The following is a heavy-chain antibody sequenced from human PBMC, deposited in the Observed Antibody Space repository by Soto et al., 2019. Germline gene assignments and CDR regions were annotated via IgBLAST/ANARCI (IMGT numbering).Heavy chain of an antibody. V-gene: IGHV1-69*13. D-gene: IGHD6-13*01. Sequence: SVKVSCKASGGTFSSYAISWVRQAPGQGLEWMGGIIPIFGTANYAQKFQGRVTITADESTSTAYMELSSLRSEDTAVYYCASNGYSSSWDNFDYWGQGTLVTVSS. CDR3: ASNGYSSSWDNFDY. CDR2: IIPIFGTA. J-gene: IGHJ4*02. CDR1: GGTFSSYA.